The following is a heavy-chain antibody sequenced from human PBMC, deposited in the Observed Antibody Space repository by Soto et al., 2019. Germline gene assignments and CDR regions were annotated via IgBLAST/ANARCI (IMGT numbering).Heavy chain of an antibody. CDR2: IWYDGSNK. J-gene: IGHJ6*02. CDR3: ARVMGELPHAVYYYYGMDV. Sequence: GGSLRLSCAASGFTFSSYGMHWVRQAPGKGLEWVAVIWYDGSNKYYADSVKGRFTISRDNSKNTLYLQMNSLRAEDTAVYYCARVMGELPHAVYYYYGMDVWGQGTTVTVSS. CDR1: GFTFSSYG. V-gene: IGHV3-33*01. D-gene: IGHD1-26*01.